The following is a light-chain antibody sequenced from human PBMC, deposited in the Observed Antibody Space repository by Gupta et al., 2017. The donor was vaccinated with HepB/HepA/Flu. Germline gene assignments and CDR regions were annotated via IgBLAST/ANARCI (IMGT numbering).Light chain of an antibody. CDR1: QSVSSY. CDR2: DAS. V-gene: IGKV3-11*01. CDR3: QQRSTLVT. Sequence: EIVLTQSPATLSFSTGERATLSCRASQSVSSYLAWYQQKPGQAPRLLIYDASNRDSGIPARFRGSGSGTDFTLTSSSLEPEDFAAYYCQQRSTLVTFGRGTKVEIK. J-gene: IGKJ4*01.